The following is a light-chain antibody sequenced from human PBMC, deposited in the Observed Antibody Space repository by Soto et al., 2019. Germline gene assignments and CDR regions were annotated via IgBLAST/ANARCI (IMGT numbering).Light chain of an antibody. CDR2: DAS. CDR3: QQSYSTPQT. V-gene: IGKV3-11*01. CDR1: QSVSSY. Sequence: EIVMTQSPATLSVSRGERATLSCRASQSVSSYLAWYQQKPGQAPRLLIYDASNRATGIPARFSGSGSGTDFTLTISSLQPEDFATYYCQQSYSTPQTFGQGTKVDIK. J-gene: IGKJ1*01.